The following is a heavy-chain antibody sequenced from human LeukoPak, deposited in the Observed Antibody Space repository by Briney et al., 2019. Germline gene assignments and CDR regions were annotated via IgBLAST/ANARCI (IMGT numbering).Heavy chain of an antibody. V-gene: IGHV1-8*02. J-gene: IGHJ3*02. CDR1: GYTFTTFA. CDR2: MNPNSGNT. CDR3: ARWGSHPSPQDAFDI. D-gene: IGHD3-16*01. Sequence: ASVKVSCKASGYTFTTFAIHWVRQAPGQGLEWMGWMNPNSGNTGYAQKFQGRVTMTRNTSISTAYMELSSLRSEDTAVYYCARWGSHPSPQDAFDIWGQGTMVTVSS.